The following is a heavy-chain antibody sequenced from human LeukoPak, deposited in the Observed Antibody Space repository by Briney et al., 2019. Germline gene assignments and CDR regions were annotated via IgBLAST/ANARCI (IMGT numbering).Heavy chain of an antibody. CDR2: ISYSGST. J-gene: IGHJ4*02. V-gene: IGHV4-59*01. CDR3: ARGPHKFDY. CDR1: GCSISSYY. Sequence: PSETLSLTCTVSGCSISSYYWSWIRQPPGKGLEWIGYISYSGSTNYNPSLKSRVTISVDTSKHQFSLKLSAVTAADTAVYYCARGPHKFDYWGQGSLVTVSS.